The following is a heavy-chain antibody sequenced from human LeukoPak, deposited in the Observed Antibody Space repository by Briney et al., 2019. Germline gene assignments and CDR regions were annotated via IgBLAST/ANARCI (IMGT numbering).Heavy chain of an antibody. Sequence: SEALSLTCAAYGGSFSGYYWSWIRQPPGKGLEWIGEINHSGSTNYNPSLKSRVTISVDTSKNQFSLKLSSVTAADTAVYYCARGPPEAAATTRHFDYWGQGTLVTVSS. J-gene: IGHJ4*02. CDR1: GGSFSGYY. CDR3: ARGPPEAAATTRHFDY. V-gene: IGHV4-34*01. CDR2: INHSGST. D-gene: IGHD6-13*01.